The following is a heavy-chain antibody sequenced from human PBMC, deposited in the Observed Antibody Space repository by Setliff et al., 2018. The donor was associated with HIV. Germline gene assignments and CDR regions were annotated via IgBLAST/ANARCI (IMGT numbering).Heavy chain of an antibody. D-gene: IGHD1-20*01. J-gene: IGHJ4*02. Sequence: LSLTCTVSGVSIRTYYWSWVRQVPGKGLEWIGDTYYSGSTYYNPSLKSRVTISVDTSKNQFSLKLDSVTAADTAVYYCARIIGSDISGAQYYFDHWGQGSLVTVSS. CDR3: ARIIGSDISGAQYYFDH. CDR2: TYYSGST. V-gene: IGHV4-59*12. CDR1: GVSIRTYY.